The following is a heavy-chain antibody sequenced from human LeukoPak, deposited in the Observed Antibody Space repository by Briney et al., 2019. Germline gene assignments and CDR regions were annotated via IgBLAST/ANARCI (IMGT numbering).Heavy chain of an antibody. D-gene: IGHD2-8*01. Sequence: PGGSLRLSCAASGFTFSSYGMSWVRQAPGKGLEWVSAISGSGGSTYYADSVKGRFTISRDNAKNTLYLQMNSLRAEDTAVYYCARENGPYYYYYYMDVWGKGTTVTVSS. CDR2: ISGSGGST. CDR3: ARENGPYYYYYYMDV. J-gene: IGHJ6*03. CDR1: GFTFSSYG. V-gene: IGHV3-23*01.